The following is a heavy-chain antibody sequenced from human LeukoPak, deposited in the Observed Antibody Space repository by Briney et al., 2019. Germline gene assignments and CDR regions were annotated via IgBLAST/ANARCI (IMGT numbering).Heavy chain of an antibody. J-gene: IGHJ4*02. CDR3: AYYYGSGGPRGIDY. Sequence: PSETLSLTCAVYGGSFSGYYWSWIRQPPGKGLEWIGEINHSGSTNYNPSLKSRVTISVDTSKNQFSLKLSSVTAADTAVYYCAYYYGSGGPRGIDYWGQGTLVTVSS. CDR2: INHSGST. CDR1: GGSFSGYY. V-gene: IGHV4-34*01. D-gene: IGHD3-10*01.